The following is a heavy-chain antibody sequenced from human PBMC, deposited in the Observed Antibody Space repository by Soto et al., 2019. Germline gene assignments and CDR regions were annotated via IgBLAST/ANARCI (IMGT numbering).Heavy chain of an antibody. CDR1: GCTFDEYA. V-gene: IGHV3-9*01. CDR2: ISWNSGSI. D-gene: IGHD4-17*01. Sequence: EVQLVESGGGLVQPGRPLRLSCAASGCTFDEYAMHWFLQAQGKVMEWVSGISWNSGSIGYADSVKGRFTISRDNAKNSLYLQMNSLRAEDTALYYCAKDRDYGDYVSGMDVWGQGTTVTVSS. J-gene: IGHJ6*02. CDR3: AKDRDYGDYVSGMDV.